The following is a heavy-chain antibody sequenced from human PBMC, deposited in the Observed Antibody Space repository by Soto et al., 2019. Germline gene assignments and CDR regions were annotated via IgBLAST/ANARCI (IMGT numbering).Heavy chain of an antibody. D-gene: IGHD3-9*01. V-gene: IGHV3-23*01. CDR3: AKDRAVLILTGYLADAFDI. CDR2: ISGSGGST. Sequence: GGSLRLSCAASGFTFSSYAMSWVRQAPGKGLEWVSAISGSGGSTYYADSVKGRFTISRDNSKNTLYLQMNSLRAEDTAVYYCAKDRAVLILTGYLADAFDIWGQGTMVTVSS. J-gene: IGHJ3*02. CDR1: GFTFSSYA.